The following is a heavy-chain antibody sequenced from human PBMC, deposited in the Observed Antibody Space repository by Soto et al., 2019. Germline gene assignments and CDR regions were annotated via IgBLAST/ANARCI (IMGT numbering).Heavy chain of an antibody. CDR3: ARGSSIAARFPYYFDY. Sequence: PSETLSLTCAVYGGSFSGYYWSWTRQPPGKGLEWIGEINHSGSTNYNPSLKSRVTISVDTSKNQFSLKLSSVTAADTAVYYCARGSSIAARFPYYFDYWGQGTLVTVSS. J-gene: IGHJ4*02. D-gene: IGHD6-6*01. CDR1: GGSFSGYY. V-gene: IGHV4-34*01. CDR2: INHSGST.